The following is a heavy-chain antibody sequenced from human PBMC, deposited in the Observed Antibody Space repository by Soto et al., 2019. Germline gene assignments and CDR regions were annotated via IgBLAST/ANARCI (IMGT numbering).Heavy chain of an antibody. CDR1: GFTFSSYG. CDR3: AKDYYSSSSFLDY. CDR2: ISYDGSNK. J-gene: IGHJ4*02. Sequence: QPGGSVRLSXAASGFTFSSYGMHWVRQAPGKGLEWVAVISYDGSNKYYADSVKGRFTISRDNSKNTLYLQMNSLRAEDTAVYYCAKDYYSSSSFLDYWGQGTLVTVSS. V-gene: IGHV3-30*18. D-gene: IGHD6-6*01.